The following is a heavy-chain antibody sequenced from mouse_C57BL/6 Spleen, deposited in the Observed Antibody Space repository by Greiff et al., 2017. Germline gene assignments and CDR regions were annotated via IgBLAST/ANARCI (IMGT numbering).Heavy chain of an antibody. V-gene: IGHV3-6*01. J-gene: IGHJ4*01. D-gene: IGHD1-1*01. Sequence: EVQLQESGPGLVKPSQSLSLTCSVTGYSITSGYYWNWIRQFPGNKLEWMGYISYDGSNNYNPSLKNRISITRDTSKNQFFLKLNSVTTEDTATYYCAIYGSSYGDVGYYAMDYWGQGTSVTVSS. CDR2: ISYDGSN. CDR1: GYSITSGYY. CDR3: AIYGSSYGDVGYYAMDY.